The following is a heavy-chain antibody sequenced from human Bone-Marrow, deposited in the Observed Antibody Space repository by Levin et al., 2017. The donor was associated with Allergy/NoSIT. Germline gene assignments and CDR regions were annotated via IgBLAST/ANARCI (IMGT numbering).Heavy chain of an antibody. J-gene: IGHJ2*01. CDR1: GYSFATYW. D-gene: IGHD3-22*01. CDR3: ARRFCDSGGWEYFHL. CDR2: IYPDDSDT. Sequence: GGSLRLSCKGSGYSFATYWIGWVRQMPGKGLEWMGIIYPDDSDTRYSPSFQGQVTISADNSISTAYLQWSSLKASDTAIYYCARRFCDSGGWEYFHLWGSGTLVTVSS. V-gene: IGHV5-51*01.